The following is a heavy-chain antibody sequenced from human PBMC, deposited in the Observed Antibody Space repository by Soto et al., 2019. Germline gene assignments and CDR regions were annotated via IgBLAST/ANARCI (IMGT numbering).Heavy chain of an antibody. CDR1: GYTFANND. D-gene: IGHD3-10*01. V-gene: IGHV1-8*01. J-gene: IGHJ5*02. CDR3: ATMATFGSLNWFDP. Sequence: SVKVSCQASGYTFANNDVSWVRQATVQGLEWMGWMNPGSGDTGYAQKFQGRVTMTRDISIATAYMELSSLRSDDTAIYYCATMATFGSLNWFDPWGQGTLVTVSS. CDR2: MNPGSGDT.